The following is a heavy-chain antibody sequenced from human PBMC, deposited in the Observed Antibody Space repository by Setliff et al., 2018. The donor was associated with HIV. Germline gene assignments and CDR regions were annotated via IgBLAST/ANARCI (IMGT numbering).Heavy chain of an antibody. J-gene: IGHJ6*02. CDR2: INDNGST. Sequence: PSETLSLTCTLSGFSISSDGFYWSWIRQPPGKGLEWIGEINDNGSTNYNPSLKSRVTISVDTSKNQFSLKLSSVTAADTAVYYCARVRGRYYYHYAMDVWGQGTTVTVSS. CDR1: GFSISSDGFY. V-gene: IGHV4-34*01. D-gene: IGHD3-10*01. CDR3: ARVRGRYYYHYAMDV.